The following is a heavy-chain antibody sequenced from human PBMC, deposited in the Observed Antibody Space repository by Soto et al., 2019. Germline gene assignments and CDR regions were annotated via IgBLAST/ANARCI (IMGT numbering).Heavy chain of an antibody. V-gene: IGHV1-69*12. CDR2: IMPMFGVT. Sequence: QVQLVQSGAEVKKPGSSVKVSCRAPGGTFNSHTISWVRQAPGQGLEWMGGIMPMFGVTNYARKFQGRLTMTANESTTTGHMEVSGLKSEDTAVYYCAGEGVTSSMSLPWMGYHYYGLDVWGQGTTVIVSS. CDR3: AGEGVTSSMSLPWMGYHYYGLDV. CDR1: GGTFNSHT. J-gene: IGHJ6*02. D-gene: IGHD2-2*01.